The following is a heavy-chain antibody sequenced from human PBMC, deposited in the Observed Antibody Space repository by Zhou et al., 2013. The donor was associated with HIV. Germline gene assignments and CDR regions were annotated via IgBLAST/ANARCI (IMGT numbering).Heavy chain of an antibody. V-gene: IGHV1-18*01. D-gene: IGHD1-1*01. Sequence: QVQLVQSGAEVKKPGASVKISCKASGYTFTSYGISWVRQAPGQGLEWMGWISAYSADTKYAQNLQGRVTMTTDTSTSTAYMQLRSLRSDDTAVYYCARSTVGPWYSNYMDVWGEGTTVTVSS. CDR3: ARSTVGPWYSNYMDV. CDR1: GYTFTSYG. CDR2: ISAYSADT. J-gene: IGHJ6*03.